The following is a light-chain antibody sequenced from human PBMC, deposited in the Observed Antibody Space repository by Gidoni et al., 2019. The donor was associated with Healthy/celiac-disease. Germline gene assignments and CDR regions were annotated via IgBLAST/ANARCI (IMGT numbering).Light chain of an antibody. CDR3: QQYNSYSLT. CDR1: QSISSW. CDR2: KAS. V-gene: IGKV1-5*03. J-gene: IGKJ4*01. Sequence: DIQMTQSPSTLSASVGDRVTITCRASQSISSWLAWYQQKPGNAPKLLIYKASSLESGVPSRFIGSGSGTEFTLTISSLQPDDFATYYCQQYNSYSLTFGGXTKVEIK.